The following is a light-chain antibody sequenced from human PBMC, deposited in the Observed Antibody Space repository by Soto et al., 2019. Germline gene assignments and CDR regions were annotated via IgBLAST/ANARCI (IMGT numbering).Light chain of an antibody. Sequence: DIQMTQSPSSLSASVGDRVTITYRASQRISSYLNWYQQKPGKAPKLLIYAASSLHSAVPSRFSGSGSGTDFNLTISSLQPEYFATYYCQQSYSTPLSFGGGTKVE. CDR2: AAS. CDR3: QQSYSTPLS. V-gene: IGKV1-39*01. J-gene: IGKJ4*01. CDR1: QRISSY.